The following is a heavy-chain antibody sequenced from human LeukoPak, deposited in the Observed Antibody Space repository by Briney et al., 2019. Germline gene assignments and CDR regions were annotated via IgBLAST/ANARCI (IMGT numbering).Heavy chain of an antibody. CDR2: INHSGST. V-gene: IGHV4-34*01. CDR3: ARDRLSWDAAGTKYYFDY. Sequence: SETLSLTCAVYGGSFSGYYWTWIRQPPGKGLEWIGEINHSGSTNYNPSLKSRVTVSVLTSKNQFSLKLSSVSAADTAVYYCARDRLSWDAAGTKYYFDYWGQGTLVTVSS. CDR1: GGSFSGYY. J-gene: IGHJ4*02. D-gene: IGHD6-13*01.